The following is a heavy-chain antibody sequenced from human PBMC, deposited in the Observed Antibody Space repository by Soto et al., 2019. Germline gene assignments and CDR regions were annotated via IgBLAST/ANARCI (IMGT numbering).Heavy chain of an antibody. J-gene: IGHJ4*02. CDR2: FDPEDGET. CDR1: GYTFTSYY. V-gene: IGHV1-24*01. Sequence: ASVKVSCKASGYTFTSYYMHWVRQAPGKGLEWMGGFDPEDGETIYAQKFQGRVTMTEDTSTDTAYMELSSLRSEDTAVYYCATVPIETTVTTRFDYWGQGTLVTVSS. CDR3: ATVPIETTVTTRFDY. D-gene: IGHD4-17*01.